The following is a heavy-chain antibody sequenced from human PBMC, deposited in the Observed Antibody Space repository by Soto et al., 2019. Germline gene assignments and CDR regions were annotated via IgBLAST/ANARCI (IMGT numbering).Heavy chain of an antibody. D-gene: IGHD1-26*01. CDR3: ARVISGSYYYYYGMDV. CDR1: GGSISSYY. Sequence: SETLSLTCTVSGGSISSYYWSWIRQPPGKGLEWIGYIYYSGSTNYNPSLKSRVTISVDTSKNQFSLKLSSVTAADTAVYYCARVISGSYYYYYGMDVWGQGTTVTVSS. J-gene: IGHJ6*02. CDR2: IYYSGST. V-gene: IGHV4-59*01.